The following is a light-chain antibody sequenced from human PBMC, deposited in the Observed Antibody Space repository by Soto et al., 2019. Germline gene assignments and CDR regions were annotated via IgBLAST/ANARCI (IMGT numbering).Light chain of an antibody. CDR2: EVS. Sequence: QSVLTQPASVSGSPGQSITISCTGTSSDLGGYNYVSWYQQHPGTAPKLMIYEVSNRPSGVSDRFSGSRSGNTASLTISGLQAEDESDYYCITYTSSSTWVFGGGTKLTVL. J-gene: IGLJ3*02. V-gene: IGLV2-14*01. CDR1: SSDLGGYNY. CDR3: ITYTSSSTWV.